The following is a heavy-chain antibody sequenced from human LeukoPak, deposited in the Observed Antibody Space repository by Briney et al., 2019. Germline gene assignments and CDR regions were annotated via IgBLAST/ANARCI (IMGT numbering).Heavy chain of an antibody. CDR1: GFTFSSYG. CDR3: ARDNGEQWLVFNFDY. V-gene: IGHV3-33*01. Sequence: GGSLRLSCAASGFTFSSYGMHWVRQAPGKGLEWVAVIWYDGSNKYYADSVKGRFTISRDNSKNTLYLQMNSLRAEDTAVYYCARDNGEQWLVFNFDYWGQGTLVTVSS. D-gene: IGHD6-19*01. CDR2: IWYDGSNK. J-gene: IGHJ4*02.